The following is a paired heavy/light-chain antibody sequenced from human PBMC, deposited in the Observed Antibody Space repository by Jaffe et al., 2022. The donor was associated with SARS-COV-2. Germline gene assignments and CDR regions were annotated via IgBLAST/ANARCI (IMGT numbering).Heavy chain of an antibody. CDR1: GFTFSDYY. CDR3: ARQHSSWQYYYYYGMDV. Sequence: QVQLVESGGGLVKPGGSLRLSCAASGFTFSDYYMSWIRQAPGKGLEWVSYISSSGSTIYYADSVKGRFTISRDNAKNSLYLQMNSLRAEDTAVYYCARQHSSWQYYYYYGMDVWGQGTTVTVSS. J-gene: IGHJ6*02. D-gene: IGHD6-13*01. V-gene: IGHV3-11*01. CDR2: ISSSGSTI.
Light chain of an antibody. Sequence: DIVMTQSPLSLPVTPGEPASISCRSSQSLLHSNGYNYLDWYLQKPGQSPQLLIYLGSNRASGVPDRFSGSGSGTDFTLKISRVEAEDVGVYYCMQALQTGTFGQGTKVEIK. CDR3: MQALQTGT. CDR2: LGS. CDR1: QSLLHSNGYNY. J-gene: IGKJ1*01. V-gene: IGKV2-28*01.